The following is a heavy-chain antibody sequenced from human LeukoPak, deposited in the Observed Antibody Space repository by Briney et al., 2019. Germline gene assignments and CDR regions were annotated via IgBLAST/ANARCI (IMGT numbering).Heavy chain of an antibody. CDR1: GYTFTDYY. D-gene: IGHD1-20*01. Sequence: ASVKVSCKASGYTFTDYYMHWVRQAPGQGLEWMGRINPNSGGTDYAQNFQGRVTMTRVTSISAAYLELWRLRSDDTAVYYCAREGGAITGTTNDWFDPWGQGTLVTVSS. V-gene: IGHV1-2*06. J-gene: IGHJ5*02. CDR2: INPNSGGT. CDR3: AREGGAITGTTNDWFDP.